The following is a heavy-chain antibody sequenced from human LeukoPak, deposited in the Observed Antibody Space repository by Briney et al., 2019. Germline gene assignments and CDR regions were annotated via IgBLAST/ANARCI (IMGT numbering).Heavy chain of an antibody. CDR3: ARNRRVVRGVNIVENYYYYMDV. D-gene: IGHD3-10*01. V-gene: IGHV1-18*01. Sequence: ASVKVSCKASGYTFTSYGISWVRQAPGQGLEWMGWISIYNGKINYAQKFQGRVTMTTDTSTSTAYMELRSLRSDDTAVYYCARNRRVVRGVNIVENYYYYMDVWGKGTTVTISS. J-gene: IGHJ6*03. CDR2: ISIYNGKI. CDR1: GYTFTSYG.